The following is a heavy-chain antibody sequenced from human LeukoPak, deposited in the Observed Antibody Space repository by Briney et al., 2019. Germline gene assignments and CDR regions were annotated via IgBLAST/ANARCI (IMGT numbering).Heavy chain of an antibody. V-gene: IGHV4-34*01. CDR3: ASSADYGSGSYYFDY. CDR1: GGSFSGYY. J-gene: IGHJ4*02. D-gene: IGHD3-10*01. Sequence: SETLSLTCAVYGGSFSGYYWRWIRQPPGKGLEWIGEINHSGSTNYNPSLKSRVTISVDTSKNQFSLKLSSVTAADTAVYYCASSADYGSGSYYFDYWGQGTLVTVSS. CDR2: INHSGST.